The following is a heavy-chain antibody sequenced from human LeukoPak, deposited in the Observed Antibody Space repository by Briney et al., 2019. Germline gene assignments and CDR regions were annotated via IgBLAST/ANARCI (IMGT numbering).Heavy chain of an antibody. J-gene: IGHJ5*02. CDR3: AWEHPKSRSWFNWFDP. Sequence: PGRSLRLSCVASGFTFCSDGMHWVRQAPGKGLEWVAVIWYDGSNKYYADSVKGRFTVSRDNSKNTLYLQMNILRAEDTAVYYCAWEHPKSRSWFNWFDPWGQGTLVTVSS. CDR2: IWYDGSNK. CDR1: GFTFCSDG. V-gene: IGHV3-33*01. D-gene: IGHD6-13*01.